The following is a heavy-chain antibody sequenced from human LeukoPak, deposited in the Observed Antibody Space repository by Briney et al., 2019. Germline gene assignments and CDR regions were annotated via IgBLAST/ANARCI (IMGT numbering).Heavy chain of an antibody. Sequence: GGSLRLSCAASGFTFSSYAMSWVRQAPGKGLEWVSAISGSGGSTYYEDSVKGRFTISRDNSKNTLYLQMNSLRAEDTAVYYCAKELYCSSTSCYGGAFDIWGQGTMVTVSS. J-gene: IGHJ3*02. D-gene: IGHD2-2*01. CDR3: AKELYCSSTSCYGGAFDI. CDR2: ISGSGGST. CDR1: GFTFSSYA. V-gene: IGHV3-23*01.